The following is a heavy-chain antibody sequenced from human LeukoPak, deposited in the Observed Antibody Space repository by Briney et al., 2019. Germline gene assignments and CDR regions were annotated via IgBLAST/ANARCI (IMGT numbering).Heavy chain of an antibody. CDR3: ARGPVETGGWYEER. J-gene: IGHJ4*02. Sequence: SETLSLTCAVYGGSFSGYYWSWIRQPPGKGLEWIGEINHSGSTNYNPSLKSRATISVDTSKNQFSPKLSSVTAADTAVYYCARGPVETGGWYEERWGQGTLVTVSS. CDR2: INHSGST. CDR1: GGSFSGYY. D-gene: IGHD6-19*01. V-gene: IGHV4-34*01.